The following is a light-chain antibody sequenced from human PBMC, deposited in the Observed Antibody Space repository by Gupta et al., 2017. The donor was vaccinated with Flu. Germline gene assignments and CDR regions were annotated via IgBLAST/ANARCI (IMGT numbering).Light chain of an antibody. CDR2: RDS. CDR1: KMAIRN. CDR3: QVWDSSSGL. Sequence: AMGTTARITCEGKKMAIRNVHWNHQEPGQAPVMVIYRDSNRPAGTPGRFSGSNSGNTATLTISRAQAGDEDDYYCQVWDSSSGLFGGGTKLTVL. J-gene: IGLJ3*02. V-gene: IGLV3-9*01.